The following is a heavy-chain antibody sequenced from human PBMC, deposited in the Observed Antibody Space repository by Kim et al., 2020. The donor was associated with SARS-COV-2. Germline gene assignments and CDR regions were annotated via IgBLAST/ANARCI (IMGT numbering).Heavy chain of an antibody. J-gene: IGHJ6*02. CDR1: GYSFTSYW. Sequence: GESLKISCKGSGYSFTSYWIRWVRQMPGKGLEWMGRIDPSDSYTNYSPSFQGHVTISADKSISTAYLQWSSLKASDTAMYYCARRSGGFWSGYSFYYYYGMDVWGQGTTVTVSS. CDR2: IDPSDSYT. V-gene: IGHV5-10-1*01. CDR3: ARRSGGFWSGYSFYYYYGMDV. D-gene: IGHD3-3*01.